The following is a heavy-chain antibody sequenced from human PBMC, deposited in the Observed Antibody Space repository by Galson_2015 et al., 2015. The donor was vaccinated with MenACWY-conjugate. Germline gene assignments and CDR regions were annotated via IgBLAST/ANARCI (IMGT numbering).Heavy chain of an antibody. J-gene: IGHJ6*02. CDR1: GDTFSSYG. Sequence: SVKASCKASGDTFSSYGISWVRQAPGQGLEWMGGIIPISATANYAQKFQGRVTITADESTSTAYMELTSLRSGDTAVYYCARGFSTVTRNRQFYFYDMDVWGQGTTVTVSS. CDR3: ARGFSTVTRNRQFYFYDMDV. D-gene: IGHD4-11*01. CDR2: IIPISATA. V-gene: IGHV1-69*13.